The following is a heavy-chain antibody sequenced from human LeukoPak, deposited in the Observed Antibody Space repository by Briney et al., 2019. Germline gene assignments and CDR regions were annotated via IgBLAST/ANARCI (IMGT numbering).Heavy chain of an antibody. CDR1: GGSIRGYY. CDR2: ISYSGST. D-gene: IGHD6-19*01. CDR3: ARDGRAGSLFAY. Sequence: SETLSLTCTVSGGSIRGYYWSWIRQPPGKGLEWVGYISYSGSTNYKPSLKSRVAISVDTSKNQFSLELSSVTAADTAIYYCARDGRAGSLFAYWGQGTLVTVSS. J-gene: IGHJ4*02. V-gene: IGHV4-59*01.